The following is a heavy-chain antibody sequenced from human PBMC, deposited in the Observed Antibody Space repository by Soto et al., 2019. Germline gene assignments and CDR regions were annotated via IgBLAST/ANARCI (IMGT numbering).Heavy chain of an antibody. V-gene: IGHV4-34*01. CDR3: ARAIAAAGLRSADY. CDR1: GGSFSGYY. J-gene: IGHJ4*02. Sequence: PSETLSLTRAVYGGSFSGYYWSWIRQPPGKGLEWIGEINHSGSTNYNPSLKSRVTISVDTSKNQFSLKLSSVTAADTAVYYCARAIAAAGLRSADYWGQGTLVTLSS. D-gene: IGHD6-13*01. CDR2: INHSGST.